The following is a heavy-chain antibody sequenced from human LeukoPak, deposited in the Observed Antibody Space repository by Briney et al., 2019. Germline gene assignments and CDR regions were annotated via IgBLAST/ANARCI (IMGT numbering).Heavy chain of an antibody. CDR2: IYYSGNT. Sequence: PSETLSLTCTVPGGSISSSSYYWGWIRQPPGQGLEWIGSIYYSGNTYYNPSFKSRVSISVDTSKNQFSLELNSVAAADTAVYYCARHATVTSFTFAYWGQGILVTVSS. V-gene: IGHV4-39*01. CDR1: GGSISSSSYY. CDR3: ARHATVTSFTFAY. J-gene: IGHJ4*02. D-gene: IGHD4-17*01.